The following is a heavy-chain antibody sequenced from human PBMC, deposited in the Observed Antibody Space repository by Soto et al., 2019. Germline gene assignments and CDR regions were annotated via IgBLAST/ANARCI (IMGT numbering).Heavy chain of an antibody. V-gene: IGHV3-30*18. CDR1: GFTFSSYG. CDR2: ISYDGSNK. Sequence: QVQLVESGGGVVQPGRSLRLSCAASGFTFSSYGMHWVRQAPGKGLEWVALISYDGSNKYYADSVKGRFTISRDNSKNTLYLQMNSLRTEDTAVYSCAKDLGHGGRGAFDIWGQGKMVTVSS. D-gene: IGHD3-16*01. CDR3: AKDLGHGGRGAFDI. J-gene: IGHJ3*02.